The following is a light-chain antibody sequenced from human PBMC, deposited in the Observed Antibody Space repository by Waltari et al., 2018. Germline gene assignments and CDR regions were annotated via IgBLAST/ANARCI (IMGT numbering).Light chain of an antibody. CDR2: DVN. J-gene: IGLJ1*01. Sequence: QSALTQPASVSGSPGQSITMSCTGSTSYIGGYKHFPWYQQHPGKAPKVVIYDVNKRPSGVPNRFSASKSGNTASLTISGLQPEDEAEYYCTSYSDNSASPYVFGTGTKVTV. CDR1: TSYIGGYKH. CDR3: TSYSDNSASPYV. V-gene: IGLV2-14*03.